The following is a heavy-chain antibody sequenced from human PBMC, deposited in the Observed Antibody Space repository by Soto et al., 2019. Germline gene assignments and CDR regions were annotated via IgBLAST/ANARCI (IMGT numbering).Heavy chain of an antibody. V-gene: IGHV1-46*01. J-gene: IGHJ5*02. D-gene: IGHD3-22*01. CDR2: INPSGGST. CDR3: ARSYDYDDSSGYQRSNWFDP. Sequence: ASVKVSCKASGYTFTSYYMHWVRQAPGQGLEWMGIINPSGGSTSYAQKFQGRVTMTRDTSTSTVYMELSSLRSEDTAVYYCARSYDYDDSSGYQRSNWFDPWGQGTLVTVSS. CDR1: GYTFTSYY.